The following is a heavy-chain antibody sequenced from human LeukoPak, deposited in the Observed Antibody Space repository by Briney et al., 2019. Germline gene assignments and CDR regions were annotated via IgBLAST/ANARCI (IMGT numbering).Heavy chain of an antibody. J-gene: IGHJ6*03. V-gene: IGHV1-18*01. Sequence: ASVKVSCKASGYTFTSYGISWVRQAPGQGLEWMGWISAYNGNTNYAQKLQGRVTMTTDTSTSTAYMELRSLRSDDTAVYYWARQITMIVVETTTNYYYYMDVWGKGTTVTVSS. D-gene: IGHD3-22*01. CDR3: ARQITMIVVETTTNYYYYMDV. CDR1: GYTFTSYG. CDR2: ISAYNGNT.